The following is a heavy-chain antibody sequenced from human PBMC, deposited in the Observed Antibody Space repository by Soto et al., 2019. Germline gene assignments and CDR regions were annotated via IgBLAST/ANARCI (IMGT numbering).Heavy chain of an antibody. CDR2: LYYSGNT. CDR3: ARVGGVAARTFDY. Sequence: PSKTLSLTCTDAGGSISPFYWSWVRQPPGKGLEWIGYLYYSGNTNYNPSLKSRVTISVDASKNQVSLRLTSVTAADTAVYYCARVGGVAARTFDYWGQGTVVTGSS. J-gene: IGHJ4*02. V-gene: IGHV4-59*01. D-gene: IGHD2-15*01. CDR1: GGSISPFY.